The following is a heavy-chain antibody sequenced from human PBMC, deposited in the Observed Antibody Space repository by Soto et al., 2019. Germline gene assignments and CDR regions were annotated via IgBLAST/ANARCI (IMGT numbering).Heavy chain of an antibody. CDR1: GFSFWRYA. Sequence: SQNISWASSGFSFWRYAVPLIRQAPGKGLEWVASIPYDGGNRKYADSVKGRFTISRDNAKDMLYLHMSSLGPDDTSVYYCAREYLDYGPDVWGHGTS. J-gene: IGHJ6*02. CDR3: AREYLDYGPDV. V-gene: IGHV3-30-3*01. CDR2: IPYDGGNR.